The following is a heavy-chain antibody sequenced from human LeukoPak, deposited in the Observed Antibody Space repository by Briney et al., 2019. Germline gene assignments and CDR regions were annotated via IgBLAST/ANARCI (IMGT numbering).Heavy chain of an antibody. CDR2: IYPGDSDT. J-gene: IGHJ6*03. Sequence: GESLKISCKGSGYSFTSYWIGWVRQMPGKGLEWMGIIYPGDSDTRYSPSFQGQVTISADKSISTAYLQWSSLKASDTAIYYCARLPGATRYYYYYYMDVWGKGTTVTVSS. D-gene: IGHD5-24*01. CDR3: ARLPGATRYYYYYYMDV. CDR1: GYSFTSYW. V-gene: IGHV5-51*01.